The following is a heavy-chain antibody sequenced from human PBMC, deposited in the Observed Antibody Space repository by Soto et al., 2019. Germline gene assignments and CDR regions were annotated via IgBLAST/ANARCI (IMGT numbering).Heavy chain of an antibody. CDR2: INHSGRT. J-gene: IGHJ4*02. CDR1: GGSFSGYY. V-gene: IGHV4-34*01. Sequence: QVQLQQWGAGLLKPSETLSLTCAVYGGSFSGYYWSWIRQPPGKGLEWLGEINHSGRTNYNPSLKSRVTISVDTSKNQFSLKLSSVTAADTAVYYCARGAAEMATIVFGYWGQGTLVTVSS. D-gene: IGHD5-12*01. CDR3: ARGAAEMATIVFGY.